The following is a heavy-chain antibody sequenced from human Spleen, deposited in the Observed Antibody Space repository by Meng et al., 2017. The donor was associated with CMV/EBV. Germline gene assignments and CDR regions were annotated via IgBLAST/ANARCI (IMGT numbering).Heavy chain of an antibody. CDR1: GFTFSSYA. J-gene: IGHJ3*02. D-gene: IGHD5-18*01. Sequence: GGSLRLSCAASGFTFSSYAMHWVRQAPGKGLEWVAVISYDGSNKYYADSVKGRFTISRDNSKNTLYLQMNSLRAEDTAVYYCARVYRGYSYGYGAFDIWGQGTMVTVSS. CDR2: ISYDGSNK. CDR3: ARVYRGYSYGYGAFDI. V-gene: IGHV3-30-3*01.